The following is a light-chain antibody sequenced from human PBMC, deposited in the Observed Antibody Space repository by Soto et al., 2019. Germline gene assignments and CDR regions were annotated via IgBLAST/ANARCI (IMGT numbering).Light chain of an antibody. V-gene: IGLV1-40*01. J-gene: IGLJ7*01. Sequence: QSVLTQPPSVSGAPGQRVTISCTGSSSNIGAGYDVHWYQQFPGTAPKLLIYGNINRPSGVPDRFSGSKSGTSASLAITGLQAEDEADYYCQSSDRRLRAVFGGGTQLTVL. CDR1: SSNIGAGYD. CDR3: QSSDRRLRAV. CDR2: GNI.